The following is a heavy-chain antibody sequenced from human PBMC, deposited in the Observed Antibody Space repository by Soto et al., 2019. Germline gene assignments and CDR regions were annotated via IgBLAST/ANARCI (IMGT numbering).Heavy chain of an antibody. J-gene: IGHJ6*02. D-gene: IGHD4-4*01. CDR3: ARSAYSNYPESYYYGMDV. Sequence: KGLEWMGRIDPSDSYTYYSPSFQGHVIISADKSISTAYLQWSSLKASDTAMYYCARSAYSNYPESYYYGMDVWGQGTTVTVSS. CDR2: IDPSDSYT. V-gene: IGHV5-10-1*01.